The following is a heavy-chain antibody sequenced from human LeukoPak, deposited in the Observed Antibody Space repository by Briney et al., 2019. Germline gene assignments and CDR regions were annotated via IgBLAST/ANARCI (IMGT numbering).Heavy chain of an antibody. V-gene: IGHV1-69*05. Sequence: ASVKVSCKASGGIFSSYAISWVRQAPGQGLEWMGRIIPIFGTANYAQKFQGRVTITTDESTSTAYMELSSLRSEDTAMYYCARVFIRSKSKRGYSYGYDWGQGTLVTVSS. CDR2: IIPIFGTA. D-gene: IGHD5-18*01. CDR1: GGIFSSYA. CDR3: ARVFIRSKSKRGYSYGYD. J-gene: IGHJ4*02.